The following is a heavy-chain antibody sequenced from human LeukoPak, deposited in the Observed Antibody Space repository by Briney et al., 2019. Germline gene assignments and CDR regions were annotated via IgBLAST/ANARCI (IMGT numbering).Heavy chain of an antibody. Sequence: GGSLRLSCAASGFTFSSYSMNWVRRAPGKGLEWVSFISSSRSYIYYADSVKGRFTISRDNAKNSLYLQMNSLRAEDTAVYYCARRYNWNDLRDYWGQGTLVTVSS. CDR2: ISSSRSYI. V-gene: IGHV3-21*01. CDR1: GFTFSSYS. D-gene: IGHD1-20*01. CDR3: ARRYNWNDLRDY. J-gene: IGHJ4*02.